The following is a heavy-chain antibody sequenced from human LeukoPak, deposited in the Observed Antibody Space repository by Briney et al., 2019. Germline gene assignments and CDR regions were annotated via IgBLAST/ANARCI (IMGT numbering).Heavy chain of an antibody. CDR3: ARLITMIVVAVPDAFDI. D-gene: IGHD3-22*01. Sequence: SETLSLTCTVSGGSISSYYWSWIRQPPGKGLEWIGYIYYSGSTNYNPSLKSRVTVSVDTSKNQFSLKLSSVTAADTAVYYCARLITMIVVAVPDAFDIWGQGTMVTVSS. V-gene: IGHV4-59*01. CDR2: IYYSGST. J-gene: IGHJ3*02. CDR1: GGSISSYY.